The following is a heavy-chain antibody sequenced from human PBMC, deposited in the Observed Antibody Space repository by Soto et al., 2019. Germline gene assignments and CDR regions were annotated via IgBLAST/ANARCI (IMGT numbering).Heavy chain of an antibody. J-gene: IGHJ6*02. CDR2: IKSKTDGGTT. Sequence: GSLRLSCAASGFTFSNAWMSWVRQAPGKGLEWVGRIKSKTDGGTTDYAAPVKGRFTISRDDSKNTLYLQMNSLKTEDTAVYYCTTDRGIAAVHDYYYYYGMDVWGQGTTVTVSS. V-gene: IGHV3-15*01. D-gene: IGHD6-13*01. CDR1: GFTFSNAW. CDR3: TTDRGIAAVHDYYYYYGMDV.